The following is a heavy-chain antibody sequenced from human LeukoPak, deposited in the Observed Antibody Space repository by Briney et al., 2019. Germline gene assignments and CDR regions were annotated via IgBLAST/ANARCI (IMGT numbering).Heavy chain of an antibody. Sequence: ASVKVSCKASGYTFTSYAMHWVRQAPGQRLEWMGWINAGNGNTKYSQKFQGRVTITRDTSASTAYMELSSLRSEDTAVHYCARVGPETTRWLQLSRGPYYFDYWGQGTLVTVSS. D-gene: IGHD5-24*01. CDR2: INAGNGNT. J-gene: IGHJ4*02. CDR1: GYTFTSYA. V-gene: IGHV1-3*01. CDR3: ARVGPETTRWLQLSRGPYYFDY.